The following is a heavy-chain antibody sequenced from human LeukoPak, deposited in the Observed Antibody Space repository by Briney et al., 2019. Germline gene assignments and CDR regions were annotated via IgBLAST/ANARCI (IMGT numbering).Heavy chain of an antibody. J-gene: IGHJ5*02. V-gene: IGHV1-18*01. CDR2: ISAYNGNT. Sequence: ASVKVSCKASGYTFTSYDINWVRQAPGQGLEWMGWISAYNGNTNYAQKLQGRVTMTTDTSTSTAYMELRSLRSDDTAVYYCARLYYYDSSGYYYGNWFDPWGQGTLVTVSS. CDR1: GYTFTSYD. CDR3: ARLYYYDSSGYYYGNWFDP. D-gene: IGHD3-22*01.